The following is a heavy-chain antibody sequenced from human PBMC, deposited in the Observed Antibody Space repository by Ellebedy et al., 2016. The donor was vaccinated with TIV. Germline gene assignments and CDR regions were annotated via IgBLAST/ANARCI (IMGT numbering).Heavy chain of an antibody. Sequence: GESLKISCAASGFTFSSYWMHWVRQAPGKGLVWVSRIRSDGSSTSYADSVKGRFTISRDNAKNTLYPQMNSLRAEDTALYYCASELSLYDSGSYFDYWGQGTLVTVSS. CDR1: GFTFSSYW. J-gene: IGHJ4*02. D-gene: IGHD3-10*01. CDR3: ASELSLYDSGSYFDY. CDR2: IRSDGSST. V-gene: IGHV3-74*01.